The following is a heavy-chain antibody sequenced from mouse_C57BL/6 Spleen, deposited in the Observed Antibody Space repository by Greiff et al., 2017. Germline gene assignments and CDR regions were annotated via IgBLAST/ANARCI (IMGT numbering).Heavy chain of an antibody. CDR1: GYAFSSSW. CDR2: IYPGDGDT. V-gene: IGHV1-82*01. D-gene: IGHD2-4*01. Sequence: QVQLQQSGPELVKPGASVKISCKASGYAFSSSWMNWVKQRPGKGLEWIGRIYPGDGDTNYNGKFKGKATLTADKSSSTAYMQLSSLTSEDSAVYFCAAGDYEGFDYWGQGTTLTVSS. CDR3: AAGDYEGFDY. J-gene: IGHJ2*01.